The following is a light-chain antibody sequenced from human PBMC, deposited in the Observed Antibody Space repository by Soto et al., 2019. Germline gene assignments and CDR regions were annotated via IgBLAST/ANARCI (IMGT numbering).Light chain of an antibody. CDR2: EVS. Sequence: QSFLTQPASVSGSPGQSITISCTGASCDVGGYNYVSWYQQHPRKAPKLLIFEVSDRPSGVSNRFSGSKSGNTASLTISGLQAEDEADYYCSSYSGSSIPYVFGTGTKVTVL. CDR3: SSYSGSSIPYV. V-gene: IGLV2-14*01. CDR1: SCDVGGYNY. J-gene: IGLJ1*01.